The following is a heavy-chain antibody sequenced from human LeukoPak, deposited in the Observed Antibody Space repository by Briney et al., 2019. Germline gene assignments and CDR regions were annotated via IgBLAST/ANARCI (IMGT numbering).Heavy chain of an antibody. Sequence: GGSLRLSCAASGFTFGNYWMAWIRHAPGRGLEWVANINKDGSEKYYVDSVRGRFTISRDNAKNSLYLQMDSLRAEDTAVYYCAKDQPTDGYNSIWGRGTLVTVSS. CDR3: AKDQPTDGYNSI. CDR1: GFTFGNYW. D-gene: IGHD5-24*01. J-gene: IGHJ4*02. CDR2: INKDGSEK. V-gene: IGHV3-7*03.